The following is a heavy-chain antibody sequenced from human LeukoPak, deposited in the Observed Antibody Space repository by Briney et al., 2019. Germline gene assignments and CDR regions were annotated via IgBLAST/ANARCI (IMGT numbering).Heavy chain of an antibody. J-gene: IGHJ5*02. CDR1: GFTFSYYS. CDR2: IGSGSSTI. Sequence: GGSLRLSCAASGFTFSYYSMNWVRQAPGKGLEWISYIGSGSSTIYYADSVKGRFTVSRDDAKNSLFLQMNSLRAADTDIYYCALTKEYSGLLDPWGQGTLVTVSS. D-gene: IGHD5-12*01. V-gene: IGHV3-48*01. CDR3: ALTKEYSGLLDP.